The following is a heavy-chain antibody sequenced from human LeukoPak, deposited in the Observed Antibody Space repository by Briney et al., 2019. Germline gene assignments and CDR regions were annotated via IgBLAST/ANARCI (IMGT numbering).Heavy chain of an antibody. CDR2: ISPSGGST. J-gene: IGHJ3*01. Sequence: ASVKVSCKASGYTFTSYYMHWVRQAPGQGLEWMGIISPSGGSTTYARKFQGRVTMTRDTSTSTVYMELSNLRSEDSAVYYCARGGGWGDTDAFFFWGQGTMVTVSS. D-gene: IGHD5-18*01. V-gene: IGHV1-46*01. CDR1: GYTFTSYY. CDR3: ARGGGWGDTDAFFF.